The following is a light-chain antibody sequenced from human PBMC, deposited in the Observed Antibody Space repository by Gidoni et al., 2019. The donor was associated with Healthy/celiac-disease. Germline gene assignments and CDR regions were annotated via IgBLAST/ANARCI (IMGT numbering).Light chain of an antibody. V-gene: IGLV1-40*01. CDR2: GNS. Sequence: QSVLTQPPSVSGAQGQRVTISCTGSSSNIGAGYDVHWYQQLPGTAPKLLIYGNSNRPSGVPDRFSGSKSGTSASLAITWLQAEDEADYYCQSYDSSLSGSVFGGGTKLTVL. CDR1: SSNIGAGYD. CDR3: QSYDSSLSGSV. J-gene: IGLJ3*02.